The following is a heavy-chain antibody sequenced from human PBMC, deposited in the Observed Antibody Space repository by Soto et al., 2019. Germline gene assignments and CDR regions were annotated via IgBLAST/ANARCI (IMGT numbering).Heavy chain of an antibody. J-gene: IGHJ4*02. V-gene: IGHV3-33*01. CDR2: IWYDGSKS. CDR3: ARGSPKQWLAC. Sequence: GGSLRLSCVGSGFTFRSYAIHWVRQAPGKGLEWVAIIWYDGSKSYHADSVLGRFTISRDNSKNTVYLQMNSLRADDTAVYYCARGSPKQWLACWGQGTPVTVSS. CDR1: GFTFRSYA. D-gene: IGHD6-19*01.